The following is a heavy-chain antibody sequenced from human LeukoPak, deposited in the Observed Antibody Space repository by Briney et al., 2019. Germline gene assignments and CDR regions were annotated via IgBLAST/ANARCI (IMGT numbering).Heavy chain of an antibody. J-gene: IGHJ4*02. CDR3: ARERVGATSSSNFDY. CDR1: GYTFTGYY. Sequence: SVKVSCKASGYTFTGYYMHWVRQAPGQGLEWMGRINPNSGGTNYAKKFQGRVTMTRDTSISTAYMEQSRLRSVDTAVYYCARERVGATSSSNFDYWGQGTLVTVSS. V-gene: IGHV1-2*06. CDR2: INPNSGGT. D-gene: IGHD1-26*01.